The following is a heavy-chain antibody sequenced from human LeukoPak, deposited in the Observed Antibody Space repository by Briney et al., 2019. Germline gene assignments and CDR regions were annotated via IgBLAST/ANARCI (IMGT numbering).Heavy chain of an antibody. CDR2: IYSGGST. V-gene: IGHV3-66*02. J-gene: IGHJ4*02. Sequence: GGSLRLSGAASGFTVSSNYMSWVRQAPGKGLEWVSVIYSGGSTYYADSVKGRFTISRDNSKNTLYLQMNSLRAEDTAVYYCAGDTAMAPFDYWGQGTLVTVSS. CDR3: AGDTAMAPFDY. D-gene: IGHD5-18*01. CDR1: GFTVSSNY.